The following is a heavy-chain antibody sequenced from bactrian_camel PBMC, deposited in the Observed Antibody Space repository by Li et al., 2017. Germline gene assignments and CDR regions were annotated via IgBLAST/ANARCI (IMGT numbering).Heavy chain of an antibody. CDR3: VRPGENGGTFGY. D-gene: IGHD6*01. J-gene: IGHJ6*01. CDR2: IYTGDGST. CDR1: GFTFSSYG. V-gene: IGHV3S10*01. Sequence: VQLVESGGGLVQPGGSLRLSCAASGFTFSSYGMSWVRQAPGEGLEWVSSIYTGDGSTNSADSVKGRFTISRDNAKNTVYLQMNSLKPEYTAVYYCVRPGENGGTFGYWGQGTQVTVS.